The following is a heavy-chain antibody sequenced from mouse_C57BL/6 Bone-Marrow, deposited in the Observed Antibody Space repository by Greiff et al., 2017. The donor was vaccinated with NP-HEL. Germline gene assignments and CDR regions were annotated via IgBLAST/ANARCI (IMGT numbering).Heavy chain of an antibody. V-gene: IGHV1-50*01. D-gene: IGHD2-10*02. CDR3: ARGYGNYFY. J-gene: IGHJ2*01. CDR1: GYTFTSYW. Sequence: VQLQQPGAELVKPGASVKLSCKASGYTFTSYWMQWVKQRPGQGLEWIGEIDPSDSYTNYNQKFKGKATLTVDTSSSTAYMQLSSLTSEDSAVYYCARGYGNYFYWGQGTTLTVSS. CDR2: IDPSDSYT.